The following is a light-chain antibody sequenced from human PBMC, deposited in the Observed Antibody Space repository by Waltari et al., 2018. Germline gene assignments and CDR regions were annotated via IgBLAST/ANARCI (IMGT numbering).Light chain of an antibody. Sequence: DIQMTQSPSSLSASVGDRVTITCRASKSISSYLNWYQQKPGKAPKHLIYAASSLQSGVPSRFSGSGSGTDFTLTISSLQPEDFATYYCQQSYSTPRTFGQGTKLEIK. J-gene: IGKJ2*01. CDR3: QQSYSTPRT. CDR1: KSISSY. CDR2: AAS. V-gene: IGKV1-39*01.